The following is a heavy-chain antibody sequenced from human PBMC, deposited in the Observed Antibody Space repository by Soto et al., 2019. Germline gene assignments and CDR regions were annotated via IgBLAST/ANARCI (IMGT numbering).Heavy chain of an antibody. CDR3: ARDRGGKIFGYSDY. CDR2: ISSSSSYI. Sequence: GGSLRLSCAASGFTFSSYSMNWVRQAPGKGLEWVSSISSSSSYIYYADSVKGRFTISRDNAKNSLYLQMNSLRAEDTAVYYCARDRGGKIFGYSDYWGQGTRGTVAA. J-gene: IGHJ4*02. D-gene: IGHD3-22*01. CDR1: GFTFSSYS. V-gene: IGHV3-21*01.